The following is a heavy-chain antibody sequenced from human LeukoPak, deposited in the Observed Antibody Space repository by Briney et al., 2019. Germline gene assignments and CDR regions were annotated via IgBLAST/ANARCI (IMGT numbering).Heavy chain of an antibody. D-gene: IGHD6-13*01. J-gene: IGHJ4*02. CDR1: GFTFSTYW. CDR2: IKSDGSST. CDR3: ARYHTSTWYFDY. V-gene: IGHV3-74*01. Sequence: GGSLRLSCAASGFTFSTYWMQWVRQAPGKGLVWVSRIKSDGSSTAYADSVKGRFTISRDNAKNTLYLQMNSLRAEDTAVYYCARYHTSTWYFDYWGQGTLVTVSS.